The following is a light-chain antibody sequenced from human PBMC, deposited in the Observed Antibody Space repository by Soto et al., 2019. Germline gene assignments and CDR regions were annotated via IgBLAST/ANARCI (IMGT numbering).Light chain of an antibody. V-gene: IGKV3-20*01. CDR3: QQYGSAPWT. Sequence: PGERATISCRASQSVSSNYLAWYQQKPGQAPRLLIYAASNRASGIPDRFGGSGSGTDFTLTVSRLEPEDFAVYYCQQYGSAPWTFGPGTKVEI. CDR1: QSVSSNY. CDR2: AAS. J-gene: IGKJ1*01.